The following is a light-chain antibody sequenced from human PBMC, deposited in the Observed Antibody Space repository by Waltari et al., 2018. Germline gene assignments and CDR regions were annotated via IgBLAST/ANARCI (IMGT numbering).Light chain of an antibody. CDR1: QILSDSY. V-gene: IGKV3-20*01. CDR3: QQFGSSPRT. J-gene: IGKJ1*01. Sequence: EIVLTQSPGPLSLSPGERATLSCRASQILSDSYLAWYQQKPGQSPRLLIFGASIRATGIPERFSSSGSGADFTLTISRLEPEDFAVYYCQQFGSSPRTFGQGTKVEFK. CDR2: GAS.